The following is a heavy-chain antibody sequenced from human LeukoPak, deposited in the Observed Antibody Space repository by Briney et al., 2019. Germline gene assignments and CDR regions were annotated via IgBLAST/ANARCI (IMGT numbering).Heavy chain of an antibody. J-gene: IGHJ4*02. CDR1: GYTFSSYD. CDR2: MNPKSGNT. Sequence: ASVKVSCTTSGYTFSSYDVTWGRQARGQGLEYMGWMNPKSGNTGCAQKFRGRITMTSDPSITSAYMELSSLTSQDTAVYYCARAVRNQLLSEYWGQGTLITVSS. V-gene: IGHV1-8*01. D-gene: IGHD2-2*01. CDR3: ARAVRNQLLSEY.